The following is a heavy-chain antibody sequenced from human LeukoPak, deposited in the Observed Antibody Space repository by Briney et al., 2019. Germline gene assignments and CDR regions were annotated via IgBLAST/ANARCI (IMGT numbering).Heavy chain of an antibody. V-gene: IGHV1-46*01. J-gene: IGHJ4*02. Sequence: GASVTVSCKASGYAFTSYYMHWVRQAPGQGLEWMGIINPSGGSTSYAQKFQGRVTMTRDTSTSTVYMELSSLRSEDTAVYYCARTVVPATKSFDYWGQGTLVTVSS. CDR2: INPSGGST. CDR1: GYAFTSYY. CDR3: ARTVVPATKSFDY. D-gene: IGHD2-2*01.